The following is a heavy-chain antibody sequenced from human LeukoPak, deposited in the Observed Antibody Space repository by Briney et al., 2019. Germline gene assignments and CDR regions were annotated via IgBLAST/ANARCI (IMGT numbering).Heavy chain of an antibody. J-gene: IGHJ6*03. V-gene: IGHV4-39*01. CDR3: ARSTYYDFWSGYSGPYYYYYMDV. CDR2: IYHSGST. D-gene: IGHD3-3*01. Sequence: SETLSLTCTVSGGSISSSSYYWGWIRQPPGKGLEWIGSIYHSGSTYYNPSLKSRVTISVDTSKNQFSLKLSSVTAADTAVYYCARSTYYDFWSGYSGPYYYYYMDVWGKGTTVTVSS. CDR1: GGSISSSSYY.